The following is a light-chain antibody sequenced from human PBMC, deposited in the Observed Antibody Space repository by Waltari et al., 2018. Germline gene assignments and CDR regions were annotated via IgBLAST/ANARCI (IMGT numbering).Light chain of an antibody. CDR1: QNINSW. Sequence: DIQLTQSPSTLSASVGDRVPITCRASQNINSWLAWYQQKPGKAPKLLIYKASDLQRGVPSRFSGSGSGTVFTLTISSLQPDDFATYYCQQYNSFSPWTFGLGTKVETK. CDR2: KAS. V-gene: IGKV1-5*03. CDR3: QQYNSFSPWT. J-gene: IGKJ1*01.